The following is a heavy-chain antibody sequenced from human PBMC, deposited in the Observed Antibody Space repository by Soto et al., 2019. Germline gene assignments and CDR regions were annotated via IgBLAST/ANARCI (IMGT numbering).Heavy chain of an antibody. D-gene: IGHD3-3*01. CDR2: MNPNSGNT. J-gene: IGHJ6*02. V-gene: IGHV1-8*01. Sequence: ASVKVSCKASGYTFTSYDINWVRQATGQGXEWMGWMNPNSGNTGYAQKFQGRVTMTRNTSISTAYMELSSLRSEDTAVYYCARGTYYDFWSGNTSYYRMDVWGQGTTVTVSS. CDR1: GYTFTSYD. CDR3: ARGTYYDFWSGNTSYYRMDV.